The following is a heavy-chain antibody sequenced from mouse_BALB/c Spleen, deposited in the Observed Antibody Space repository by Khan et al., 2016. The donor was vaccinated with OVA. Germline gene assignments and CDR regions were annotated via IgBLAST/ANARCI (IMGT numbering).Heavy chain of an antibody. CDR1: GYTFTNYG. J-gene: IGHJ2*01. D-gene: IGHD1-1*01. CDR2: INTYTGEP. Sequence: QIQLVQSGPELKKPGETVKISCKASGYTFTNYGMNWVKQSPGKGLKWMGWINTYTGEPTYIDDFKGRFAFSLATSASTAYLQINNLRNEDMATYFCARFRDYYTSSSYYFDSWGQGATLTVSS. CDR3: ARFRDYYTSSSYYFDS. V-gene: IGHV9-1*02.